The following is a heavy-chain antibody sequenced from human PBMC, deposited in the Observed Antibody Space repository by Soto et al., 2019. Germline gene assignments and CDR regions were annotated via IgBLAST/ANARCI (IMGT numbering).Heavy chain of an antibody. V-gene: IGHV3-30-3*01. J-gene: IGHJ5*02. CDR2: ISYDGSNK. Sequence: LRLSCAASGFTFRSYAMHWVRQAPGKGLEWVAVISYDGSNKYYADSVKGRFTISRDNSKNTLYLQMNSLRAEDTAVYYCARDFKVRGPFDPWGQGTLVTVSS. CDR1: GFTFRSYA. D-gene: IGHD3-10*01. CDR3: ARDFKVRGPFDP.